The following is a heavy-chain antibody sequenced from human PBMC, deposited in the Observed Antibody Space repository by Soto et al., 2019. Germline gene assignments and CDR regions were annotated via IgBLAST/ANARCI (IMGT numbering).Heavy chain of an antibody. Sequence: AGSLRLSCAASGFTFSNYGMHWVRQAPGKGLEWVSVISFDGSSPSYADSVKGRFTISRDNSKNTLFLQMNSLRAEDTAVYYCAKDGEYIGSYLAWLDPGGQGTLVNVSS. CDR3: AKDGEYIGSYLAWLDP. D-gene: IGHD1-26*01. CDR2: ISFDGSSP. V-gene: IGHV3-30*18. J-gene: IGHJ5*02. CDR1: GFTFSNYG.